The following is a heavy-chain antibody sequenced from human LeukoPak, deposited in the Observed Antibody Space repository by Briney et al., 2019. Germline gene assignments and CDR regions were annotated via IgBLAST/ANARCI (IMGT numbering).Heavy chain of an antibody. CDR1: GGSISSYY. J-gene: IGHJ6*02. CDR3: ARDGGRLQSLDYYGMDV. D-gene: IGHD5-24*01. V-gene: IGHV4-59*01. Sequence: SETLSLTCTVSGGSISSYYWSWIRQPPGKGLEWIGYIYYSGSTNYNPSLKSRVTISVDTSKNQFSLKLSSVTAADTAVYYCARDGGRLQSLDYYGMDVWGQGTTVTVSS. CDR2: IYYSGST.